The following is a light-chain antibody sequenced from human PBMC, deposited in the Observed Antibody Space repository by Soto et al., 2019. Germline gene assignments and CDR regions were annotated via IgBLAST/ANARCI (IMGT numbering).Light chain of an antibody. CDR2: GAS. CDR1: QSVSNN. J-gene: IGKJ4*01. CDR3: QQYNNWPLT. Sequence: EIVMTQSPATLSVSPGERVTLSCRASQSVSNNLAWYQQKPGQAPRLLIYGASTRANGIPARFSGSGSGTEFTLTISSPQSEDFAVYYCQQYNNWPLTFGGGTMVEIK. V-gene: IGKV3-15*01.